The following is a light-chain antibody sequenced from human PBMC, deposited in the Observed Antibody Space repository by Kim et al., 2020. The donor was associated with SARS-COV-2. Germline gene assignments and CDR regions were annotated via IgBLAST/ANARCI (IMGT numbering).Light chain of an antibody. Sequence: VALGQTVRTTCQGDSRRSYYATWYQQKPRQAPIVVIYGKNNRPSGIPDRFSGSSSGNTASLTITGTQAGDEADYYCNSRDSNDNVVFGGGTQLTVL. V-gene: IGLV3-19*01. CDR2: GKN. CDR3: NSRDSNDNVV. J-gene: IGLJ2*01. CDR1: SRRSYY.